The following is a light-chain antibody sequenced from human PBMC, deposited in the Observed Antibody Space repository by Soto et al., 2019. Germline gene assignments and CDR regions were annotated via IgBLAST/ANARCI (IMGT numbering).Light chain of an antibody. J-gene: IGLJ1*01. CDR3: NSFRVSHLYV. V-gene: IGLV2-14*01. CDR2: EVT. Sequence: QSALTQPASVSGSPGQTITISCTGTSSDIGGYNAVSWYQHHPGKAPKLIIYEVTHRPSGVSDRFSASKSGNTASLTISGLQAKDEADYYCNSFRVSHLYVFGTGTKVTVL. CDR1: SSDIGGYNA.